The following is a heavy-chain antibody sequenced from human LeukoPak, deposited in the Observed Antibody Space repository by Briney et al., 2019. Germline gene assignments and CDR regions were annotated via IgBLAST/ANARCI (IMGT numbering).Heavy chain of an antibody. D-gene: IGHD3-10*02. CDR1: GFTFSSYA. V-gene: IGHV3-23*01. CDR2: ISGSGAST. CDR3: AELGITMIGGV. Sequence: QPGGSLRLSCAASGFTFSSYAMSWVRQAPGKGLEWVSAISGSGASTYYADSVKGRFTISRDNAKNSLYLQMNSLRAEDTAVYYCAELGITMIGGVWGKGTTVTISS. J-gene: IGHJ6*04.